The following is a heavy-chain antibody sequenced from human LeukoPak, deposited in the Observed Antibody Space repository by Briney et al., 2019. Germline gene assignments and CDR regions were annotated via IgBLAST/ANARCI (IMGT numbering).Heavy chain of an antibody. CDR1: GGSFSGYY. D-gene: IGHD4-17*01. V-gene: IGHV4-59*01. CDR3: AREPSFYGDYSDDAFDI. J-gene: IGHJ3*02. Sequence: SETLSLTCAVYGGSFSGYYWSWIRQPPGKGLEWIGYIYYNGYTNYNPSLKSRVTISIDTSKNQFSLRLSSVTAADTAVYYCAREPSFYGDYSDDAFDIWGQGTMVTVSS. CDR2: IYYNGYT.